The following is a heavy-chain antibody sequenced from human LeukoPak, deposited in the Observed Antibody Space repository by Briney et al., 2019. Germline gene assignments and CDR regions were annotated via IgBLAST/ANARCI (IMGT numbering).Heavy chain of an antibody. J-gene: IGHJ4*02. Sequence: SERMSLTCAVYGGSFSGYYWSWNRQPPGKGLEWIGEINHSGSTNYNPSLKSRVTISVDTSKYQFSLKLSSVTAADTAVYYCARGLNYYGSGSYYRSPFFGYRGAGNLGTVSS. V-gene: IGHV4-34*01. CDR1: GGSFSGYY. CDR2: INHSGST. D-gene: IGHD3-10*01. CDR3: ARGLNYYGSGSYYRSPFFGY.